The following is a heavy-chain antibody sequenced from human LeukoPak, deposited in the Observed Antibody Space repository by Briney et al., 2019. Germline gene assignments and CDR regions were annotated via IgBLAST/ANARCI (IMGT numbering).Heavy chain of an antibody. D-gene: IGHD1-26*01. J-gene: IGHJ5*02. CDR1: GGSISSYY. V-gene: IGHV4-59*01. CDR3: ARNRSYIWFDP. CDR2: FYYSGST. Sequence: SETLSLTCTVSGGSISSYYWSWIRQPPGKGLEWIGYFYYSGSTNYNPSLKSRVTISVDTSKNQFSLKLSSVTAADTAVYYCARNRSYIWFDPWGQGTLVTVSS.